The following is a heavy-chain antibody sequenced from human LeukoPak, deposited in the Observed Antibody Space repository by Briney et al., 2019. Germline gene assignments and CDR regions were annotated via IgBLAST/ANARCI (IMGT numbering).Heavy chain of an antibody. Sequence: SETLSLTCAVSGYSISSGYYWGWIRQPPGKGLERIGSIYHSGSTYYNPSLKSRVTISVDTSKNQFSLKLSSVTAADTAVYYCARTYGSGSYPKRYFDYWGQGTLVTVSS. V-gene: IGHV4-38-2*01. CDR3: ARTYGSGSYPKRYFDY. CDR1: GYSISSGYY. CDR2: IYHSGST. J-gene: IGHJ4*02. D-gene: IGHD3-10*01.